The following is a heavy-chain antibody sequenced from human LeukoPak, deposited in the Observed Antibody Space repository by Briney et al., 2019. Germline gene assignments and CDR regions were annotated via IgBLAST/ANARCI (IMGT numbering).Heavy chain of an antibody. CDR2: IYYSGST. Sequence: PSETLSLTCTVSGGSISSYYWSWIRQPPGKGLEWIGYIYYSGSTNYNPSLKSRVTISVDRSKNQFSLKLTSMTAADTAVYYCARDPRGGNYYQGYWGQGTLVTVSS. CDR1: GGSISSYY. J-gene: IGHJ4*02. V-gene: IGHV4-59*12. D-gene: IGHD1-26*01. CDR3: ARDPRGGNYYQGY.